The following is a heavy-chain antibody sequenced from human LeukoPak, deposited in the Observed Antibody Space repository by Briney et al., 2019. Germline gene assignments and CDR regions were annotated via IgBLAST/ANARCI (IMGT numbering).Heavy chain of an antibody. CDR3: AKWAPSIFGEVGDAY. J-gene: IGHJ4*02. CDR1: GFAFSSYA. D-gene: IGHD3-3*01. V-gene: IGHV3-30-3*02. CDR2: ISYDGSNK. Sequence: GRSLRLSCAASGFAFSSYAMHWVRQAPGKGLEWVAVISYDGSNKYYADSVKGRFTISRDNSKNTLYLQMNSLRAEDTAVYYCAKWAPSIFGEVGDAYWGQGTLVTVSS.